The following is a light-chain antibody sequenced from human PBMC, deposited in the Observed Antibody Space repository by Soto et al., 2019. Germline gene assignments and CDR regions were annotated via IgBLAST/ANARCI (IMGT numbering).Light chain of an antibody. V-gene: IGKV1-39*01. CDR3: QTDFRNPRT. J-gene: IGKJ1*01. CDR1: QSISSY. Sequence: DIQMTQSPSSLSASVGDRVTITCRASQSISSYLNWYQQKPGKAPKLLIFAASSLQSGVPSRFSCSGSRADFTLHIRSLQTEDFSTYYCQTDFRNPRTFGQGTKVEIK. CDR2: AAS.